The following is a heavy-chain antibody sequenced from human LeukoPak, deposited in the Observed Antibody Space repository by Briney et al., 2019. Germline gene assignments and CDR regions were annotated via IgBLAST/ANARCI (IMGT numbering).Heavy chain of an antibody. V-gene: IGHV3-30*02. D-gene: IGHD6-6*01. J-gene: IGHJ4*02. Sequence: GGSLRLSCAASGFTFSSYGMHWVRQAPGKGLEGVAFIRYDGSNKYYADSVKGRFTISRDNSKNTLYLQMNSLRVEDTAMYYCARVRSQYSSSSPPDYWGQGTLVTVSS. CDR3: ARVRSQYSSSSPPDY. CDR2: IRYDGSNK. CDR1: GFTFSSYG.